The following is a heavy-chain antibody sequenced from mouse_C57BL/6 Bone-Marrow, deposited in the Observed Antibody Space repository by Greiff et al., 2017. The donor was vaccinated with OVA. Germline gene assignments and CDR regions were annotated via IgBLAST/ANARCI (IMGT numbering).Heavy chain of an antibody. D-gene: IGHD1-1*01. J-gene: IGHJ2*01. CDR1: GYSFTSYW. CDR2: IDPSDSYT. V-gene: IGHV1-59*01. Sequence: QVQLQQPGAELVRPGTSVKLSCKASGYSFTSYWMHWVKQRPGQGLEWIGVIDPSDSYTNYNQKFKGQATLTVDTSSSTAYMQLSSLTSEDSAVYYCAREAGYYYGSDYYFDYWGQGTTLTVSS. CDR3: AREAGYYYGSDYYFDY.